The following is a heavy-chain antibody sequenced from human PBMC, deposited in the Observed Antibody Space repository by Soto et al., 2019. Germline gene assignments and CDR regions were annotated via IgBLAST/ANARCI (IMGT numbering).Heavy chain of an antibody. CDR1: GYTFTSYG. Sequence: ASVKVSCKASGYTFTSYGISWLRQAPGQGLEWMGWISAYNGNTNYAQKLQGRVTMTTDTSTSTAYMELRSLRSDDTAVYYCARNRVREGWFGELLVSYFDYWGQGTLVTVSS. D-gene: IGHD3-10*01. CDR2: ISAYNGNT. J-gene: IGHJ4*02. CDR3: ARNRVREGWFGELLVSYFDY. V-gene: IGHV1-18*01.